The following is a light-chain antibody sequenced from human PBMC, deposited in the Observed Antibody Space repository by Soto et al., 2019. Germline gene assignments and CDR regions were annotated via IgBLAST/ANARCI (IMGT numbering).Light chain of an antibody. CDR2: KVT. J-gene: IGKJ1*01. CDR1: QSVVYSDGNTY. V-gene: IGKV2-30*01. Sequence: DVVMTQSPNSLPVLLGQPASISCRSSQSVVYSDGNTYLTWFQQRPGQSPRRLIDKVTNRDSGVTDRFSGIGSGFDFTLKISRVEAEDVGIYYCMEAKYWRRTFGQGIKVEMK. CDR3: MEAKYWRRT.